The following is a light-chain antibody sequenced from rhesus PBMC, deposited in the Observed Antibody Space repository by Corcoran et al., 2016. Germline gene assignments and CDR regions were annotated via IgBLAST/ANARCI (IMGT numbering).Light chain of an antibody. V-gene: IGKV1S5*01. Sequence: DIQMTQSPSSLSASVGDRVTITCRASQTISSYLAWYQQKPGKVPKLLIHAATSLESGVPSRFSGTGSGTEFTLTISSLQPEDCATYDCQQHSSHPWTFGQGTKVEIK. CDR3: QQHSSHPWT. CDR2: AAT. J-gene: IGKJ1*01. CDR1: QTISSY.